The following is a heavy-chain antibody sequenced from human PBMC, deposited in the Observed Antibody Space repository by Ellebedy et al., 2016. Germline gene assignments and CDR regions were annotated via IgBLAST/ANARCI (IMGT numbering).Heavy chain of an antibody. D-gene: IGHD2-2*01. CDR1: GYSFSNYA. Sequence: ASVKVSCKASGYSFSNYAITWVRQAPGQGLEWMGWISAYNGNSNYAQKFQGRVTTTTDTSTSTGYMELRSLRSDDTAVYYCARATRDIVVVQAASDFWGQGTLVTVSS. CDR2: ISAYNGNS. V-gene: IGHV1-18*01. J-gene: IGHJ4*02. CDR3: ARATRDIVVVQAASDF.